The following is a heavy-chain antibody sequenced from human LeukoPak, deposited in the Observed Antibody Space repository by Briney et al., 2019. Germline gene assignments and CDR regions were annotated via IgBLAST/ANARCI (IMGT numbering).Heavy chain of an antibody. Sequence: AASVKVSCKASGGTFSSYAISWVRQAPGQGLEWMGGIIPIFGTANYARKFQGRVTITADESTSTAYMELSSLRSEDTAVYYCARVAARPPRQPDEFDYWGQGTLVTVSS. CDR2: IIPIFGTA. J-gene: IGHJ4*02. D-gene: IGHD6-6*01. CDR3: ARVAARPPRQPDEFDY. CDR1: GGTFSSYA. V-gene: IGHV1-69*13.